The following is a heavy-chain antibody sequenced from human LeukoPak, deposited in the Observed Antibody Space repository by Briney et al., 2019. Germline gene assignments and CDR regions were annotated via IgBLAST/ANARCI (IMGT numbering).Heavy chain of an antibody. D-gene: IGHD6-25*01. CDR2: ISSDGNKE. Sequence: GGSLRLSCAASGFSFSNYWMHWVRQAPDKGLDWVAEISSDGNKEFYADSVKGRFIISRDNSKNTVFLQMNSLRGEDTAVYYCVRNFSGKWSLEYWGQGTLVTVSS. J-gene: IGHJ4*02. CDR3: VRNFSGKWSLEY. V-gene: IGHV3-30-3*01. CDR1: GFSFSNYW.